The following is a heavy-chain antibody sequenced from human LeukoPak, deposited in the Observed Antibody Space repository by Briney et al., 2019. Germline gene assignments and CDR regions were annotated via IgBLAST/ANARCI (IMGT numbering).Heavy chain of an antibody. CDR3: ARARGRSLITTIDY. CDR2: ISGYNGNT. D-gene: IGHD3-22*01. J-gene: IGHJ4*02. Sequence: ASVKVSCKASGYTFTSYGISWVRQAPGQGLEWMGWISGYNGNTNYAQKLQGRVTMTTDTSTSTAYMELRSLRSDATAVYYCARARGRSLITTIDYWGQGTLVTVSS. V-gene: IGHV1-18*01. CDR1: GYTFTSYG.